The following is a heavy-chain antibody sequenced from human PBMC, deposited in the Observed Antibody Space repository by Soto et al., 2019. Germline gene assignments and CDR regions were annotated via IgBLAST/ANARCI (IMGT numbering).Heavy chain of an antibody. Sequence: VGSLRLSCAASGFTFSSYAMHWVRQAPGKGLEYVSAITSNGGSTYYVDSVKGRFTISRDNSKNTLYLQMSSLRAEDTAVYYCVKDGDITTVVTPEYYFDYWGQGTLVT. CDR1: GFTFSSYA. J-gene: IGHJ4*02. V-gene: IGHV3-64D*06. CDR2: ITSNGGST. D-gene: IGHD2-21*02. CDR3: VKDGDITTVVTPEYYFDY.